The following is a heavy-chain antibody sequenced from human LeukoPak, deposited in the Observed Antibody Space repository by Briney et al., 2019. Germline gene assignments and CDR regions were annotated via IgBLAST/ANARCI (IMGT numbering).Heavy chain of an antibody. Sequence: PSETLSLTCTVSGGSISSYYWSWIRQPAGKGLEWIGRIYTSGSTNYNPSLTSRVTISVDTSKNQFSLKLSSVTAADTAVDYCARGGYCSGGSCYTNWFDPWGQGTLVTVSS. V-gene: IGHV4-4*07. J-gene: IGHJ5*02. CDR1: GGSISSYY. CDR2: IYTSGST. D-gene: IGHD2-15*01. CDR3: ARGGYCSGGSCYTNWFDP.